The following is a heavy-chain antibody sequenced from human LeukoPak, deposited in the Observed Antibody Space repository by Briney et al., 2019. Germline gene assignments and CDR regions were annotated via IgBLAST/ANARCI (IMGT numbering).Heavy chain of an antibody. V-gene: IGHV4-34*01. CDR1: GGSLGNYF. D-gene: IGHD3-9*01. J-gene: IGHJ4*02. CDR2: IKPGGIT. Sequence: PSETLSLTCTVYGGSLGNYFWSWIRQPPGKGLEWIGEIKPGGITNHNPSLNSRVTISIDTSKNQFSLKLSSVTAADTAVYFCARIGYFDYSIDSWGQGTLVTVSS. CDR3: ARIGYFDYSIDS.